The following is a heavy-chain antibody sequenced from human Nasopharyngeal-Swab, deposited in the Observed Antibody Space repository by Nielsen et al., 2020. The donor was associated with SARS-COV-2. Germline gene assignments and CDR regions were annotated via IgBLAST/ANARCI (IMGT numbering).Heavy chain of an antibody. V-gene: IGHV3-7*04. J-gene: IGHJ4*02. CDR2: INGDGREK. CDR3: ARDRGYCANGGCYTVLDF. Sequence: GESLKISCAASGFTFHTYHMSWVRQTPGKGLEWVAHINGDGREKYYVDSLKGRFTISRDNAQNSLHLQMTSLGAEDTAVYYCARDRGYCANGGCYTVLDFWGQGTLVTVSS. CDR1: GFTFHTYH. D-gene: IGHD2-8*01.